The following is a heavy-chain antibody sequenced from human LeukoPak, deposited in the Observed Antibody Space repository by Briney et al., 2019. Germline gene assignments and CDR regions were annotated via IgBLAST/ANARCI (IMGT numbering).Heavy chain of an antibody. V-gene: IGHV3-30*02. CDR3: AKGSGDNWYFDL. Sequence: GGSLRLSCAASGFTFSSYGMHWVRQAPGKGLEWVAVIWYDGSNKYYADSVKGRFTISRDNSKNTLYLQMNSLRAEDTAVYYCAKGSGDNWYFDLWGRGTLVTVSS. J-gene: IGHJ2*01. D-gene: IGHD7-27*01. CDR2: IWYDGSNK. CDR1: GFTFSSYG.